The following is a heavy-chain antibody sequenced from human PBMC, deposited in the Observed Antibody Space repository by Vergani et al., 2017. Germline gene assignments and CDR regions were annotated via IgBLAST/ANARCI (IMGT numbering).Heavy chain of an antibody. CDR2: IIPIFGTA. CDR1: GGTFSSYA. D-gene: IGHD3-22*01. V-gene: IGHV1-69*01. CDR3: ARSRGDDSSGYQGDFQH. J-gene: IGHJ1*01. Sequence: QVQLVQSGAEVKKPGSSVKVSCKASGGTFSSYAISWVRQAPGQGLEWMGGIIPIFGTANYAQKFQGRVTITADESPSTAYMELSSLRSEDTAVYYCARSRGDDSSGYQGDFQHWGQGTLVTVSS.